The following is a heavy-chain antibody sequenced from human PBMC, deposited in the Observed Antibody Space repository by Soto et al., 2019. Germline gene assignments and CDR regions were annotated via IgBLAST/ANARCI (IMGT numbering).Heavy chain of an antibody. D-gene: IGHD2-2*01. CDR1: GFTFSSYS. J-gene: IGHJ5*02. Sequence: EVQLVESGGGLVKPGGSLRLSCAASGFTFSSYSMNWVRQAPGKGLEWVSSISSSSSYIYYADSVKGRFTISRDNAKNSLYLQMNSLRAEDTAVYYCASEALYCSSTSCYWRFDPWGQGTLVTVSS. CDR2: ISSSSSYI. CDR3: ASEALYCSSTSCYWRFDP. V-gene: IGHV3-21*01.